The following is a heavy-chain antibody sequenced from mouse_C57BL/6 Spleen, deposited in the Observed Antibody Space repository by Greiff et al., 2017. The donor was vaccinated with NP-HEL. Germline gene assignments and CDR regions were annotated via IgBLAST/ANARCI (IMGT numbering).Heavy chain of an antibody. CDR3: ARETTSDFDY. CDR1: GYTFTDYY. D-gene: IGHD2-12*01. J-gene: IGHJ2*01. Sequence: VQLQQSGPELVKPGASVKISCKASGYTFTDYYMNWVKQSHGKSLEWIGDINPNNGGTSYNQKFKGKATLTVDKSSSTAYMELRSLTSEDSAVYYCARETTSDFDYWGQGTTLTVSS. CDR2: INPNNGGT. V-gene: IGHV1-26*01.